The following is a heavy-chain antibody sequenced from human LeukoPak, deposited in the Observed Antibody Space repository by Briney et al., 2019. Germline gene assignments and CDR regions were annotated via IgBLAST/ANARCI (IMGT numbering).Heavy chain of an antibody. J-gene: IGHJ4*02. V-gene: IGHV1-46*01. CDR3: ARDRRRAYYYDSSGYSPFEY. Sequence: ASVKVSCKASRYTFTSYYMHWVRQAPGQGLEWMGIINPSGGSTSYAQKFQGRVTMTRDTSTSTVYMELSSLRSEDTAVYYCARDRRRAYYYDSSGYSPFEYWGQGTLVTVSS. D-gene: IGHD3-22*01. CDR1: RYTFTSYY. CDR2: INPSGGST.